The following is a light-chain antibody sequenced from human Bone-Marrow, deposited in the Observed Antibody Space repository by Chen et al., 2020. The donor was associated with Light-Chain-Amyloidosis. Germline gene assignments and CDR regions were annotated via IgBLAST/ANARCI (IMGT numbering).Light chain of an antibody. Sequence: EIVLTQSPGTLSLSPGERATLSCRASQSVSSSYLAWYQQKPGQAPRLLIYGASSRATGIRDRISGSGCGTDFTLTISRLEREDFGVYDWQQYGSPVFTFGPGTKVDIK. V-gene: IGKV3-20*01. CDR3: QQYGSPVFT. CDR2: GAS. CDR1: QSVSSSY. J-gene: IGKJ3*01.